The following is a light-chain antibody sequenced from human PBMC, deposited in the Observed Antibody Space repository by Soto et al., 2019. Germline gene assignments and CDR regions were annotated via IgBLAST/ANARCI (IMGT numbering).Light chain of an antibody. CDR3: GTWDSSLSAVL. V-gene: IGLV1-51*01. Sequence: QSVLTQPPSVSAAPGLTVTISCSGSSSNIGNNYVSWYQQLPGTAPKLLIYDNNNRPSGIPDRFSGSKSGTSATLGITGLQTGDEADYYCGTWDSSLSAVLFGGGTKLTVL. CDR1: SSNIGNNY. CDR2: DNN. J-gene: IGLJ2*01.